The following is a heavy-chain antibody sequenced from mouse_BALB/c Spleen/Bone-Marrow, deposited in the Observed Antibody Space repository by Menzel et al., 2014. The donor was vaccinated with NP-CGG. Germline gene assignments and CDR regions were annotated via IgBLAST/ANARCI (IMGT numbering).Heavy chain of an antibody. J-gene: IGHJ3*01. CDR2: INPNNGDT. CDR1: GYTFTDYY. V-gene: IGHV1-26*01. D-gene: IGHD3-1*01. CDR3: ARGTRATYY. Sequence: EVQLQQSGPELVKPGASVKMSCKASGYTFTDYYMKWVKQNHGKSLEWIGDINPNNGDTFYNQKFKAKATLTVDKSSSTAYLQVNGLTSEDSAVYYCARGTRATYYWGQGTLVTVSA.